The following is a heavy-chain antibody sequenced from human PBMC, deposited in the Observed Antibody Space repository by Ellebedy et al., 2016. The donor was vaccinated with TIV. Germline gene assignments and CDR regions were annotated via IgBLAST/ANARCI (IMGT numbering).Heavy chain of an antibody. V-gene: IGHV3-30-3*01. CDR1: GFTFNGYA. CDR2: ISYDGNSK. CDR3: AGEVGARQINS. D-gene: IGHD1-26*01. J-gene: IGHJ4*02. Sequence: GESLKISCAASGFTFNGYAMHWVRQAPGKGLEWVAVISYDGNSKYYADSVKGRFTISRDNSMTTLYLEMNSLRAEDTAVYYCAGEVGARQINSWGQGTQVTVSS.